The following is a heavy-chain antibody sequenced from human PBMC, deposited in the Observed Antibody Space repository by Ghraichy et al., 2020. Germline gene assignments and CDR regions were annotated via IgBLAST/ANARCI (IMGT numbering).Heavy chain of an antibody. CDR1: GFTFDDYA. V-gene: IGHV3-9*01. Sequence: SLRLSCAASGFTFDDYAMHWVRQAPGKGLEWVSGISWNSGSIGYADSVKGRFTISRDNAKNSLYLQMNSLRAEDTALYYCAKDPGDGYNPADYWGQGTLVTVSS. CDR3: AKDPGDGYNPADY. D-gene: IGHD5-24*01. J-gene: IGHJ4*02. CDR2: ISWNSGSI.